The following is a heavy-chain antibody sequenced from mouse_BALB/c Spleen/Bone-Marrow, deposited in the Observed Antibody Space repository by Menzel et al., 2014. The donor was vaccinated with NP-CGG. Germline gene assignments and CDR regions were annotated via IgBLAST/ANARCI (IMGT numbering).Heavy chain of an antibody. J-gene: IGHJ4*01. CDR3: ARVPIYYGNYGARDY. CDR2: IAPGSGST. Sequence: DLVKPGASVKLSCKASGYTFTSYWINWIKQRPGQGLEWIGRIAPGSGSTYYNEMFKGKATLTVDTSSSTAYIQLSSLSSEDSDVYFCARVPIYYGNYGARDYWGQGTSVTVSS. CDR1: GYTFTSYW. V-gene: IGHV1S41*01. D-gene: IGHD2-1*01.